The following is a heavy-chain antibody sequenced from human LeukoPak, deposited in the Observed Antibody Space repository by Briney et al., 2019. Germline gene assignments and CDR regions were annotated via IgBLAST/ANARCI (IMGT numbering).Heavy chain of an antibody. CDR3: VKEGVEYSYSYGDY. J-gene: IGHJ4*02. Sequence: GGSLRLSCAASGFTFDNYGINWVRQAPGKGLEWVALISYDGGDKYYAESMKGRITISRDNAENTLYLQMNNLRPDDTAFYFCVKEGVEYSYSYGDYWGQGTLVTVSS. CDR2: ISYDGGDK. CDR1: GFTFDNYG. D-gene: IGHD3-16*01. V-gene: IGHV3-30*18.